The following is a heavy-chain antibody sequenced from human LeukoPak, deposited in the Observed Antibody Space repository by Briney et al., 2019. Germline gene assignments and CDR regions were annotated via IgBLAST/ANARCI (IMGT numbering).Heavy chain of an antibody. D-gene: IGHD2-2*01. Sequence: GGSLRLSCAASGFTFSSYEMNWVRQAPGKGLEWVSYISSSGSTIYYADSVKGRFTISRDSAKNSLYLQMNSLRAEDTAVYYCARDGSSTSCLDYWGQGTLVTVSS. V-gene: IGHV3-48*03. CDR2: ISSSGSTI. J-gene: IGHJ4*02. CDR3: ARDGSSTSCLDY. CDR1: GFTFSSYE.